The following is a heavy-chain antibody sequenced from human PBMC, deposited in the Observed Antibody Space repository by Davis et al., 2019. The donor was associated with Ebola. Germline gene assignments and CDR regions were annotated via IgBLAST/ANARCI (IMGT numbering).Heavy chain of an antibody. J-gene: IGHJ4*02. D-gene: IGHD2-21*02. CDR3: AKDLRGGGDCYGGCYYFDY. CDR1: GGSISSSNW. V-gene: IGHV4-4*02. CDR2: IYHSGST. Sequence: MPSETLSLTCAVSGGSISSSNWWSWVRQPPGKGLDWIGEIYHSGSTNYNPSLKSRVTISVDTSKSQFSLKLKSVTAADTAVYYCAKDLRGGGDCYGGCYYFDYWGQGTLVTVSS.